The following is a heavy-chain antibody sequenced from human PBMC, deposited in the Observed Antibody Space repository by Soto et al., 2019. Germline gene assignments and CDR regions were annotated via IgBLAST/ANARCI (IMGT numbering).Heavy chain of an antibody. V-gene: IGHV4-4*02. CDR2: SYHSGST. CDR1: GGSISSSNW. Sequence: WETLSLTCAVSGGSISSSNWWSGVRQPPGKGLEWIGESYHSGSTNYNPSLKSRVTISVDKSKNQFSLKLSSVTAADTAVYYFVGERGDSYYAMDVWGEGTTVSAPQ. CDR3: VGERGDSYYAMDV. D-gene: IGHD3-10*01. J-gene: IGHJ6*04.